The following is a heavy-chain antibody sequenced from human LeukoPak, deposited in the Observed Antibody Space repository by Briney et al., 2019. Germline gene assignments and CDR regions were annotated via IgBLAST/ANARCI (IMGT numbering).Heavy chain of an antibody. Sequence: PSETLSLTCAVSGGSISRSSYYWGWIRQPPGKGLEWIGSMYYSGSTYYNPSLKSRVTISVDTSKNQFSLKLSSVAAADTALYYCARTPYGNWDFDLWGRGTLVTVSS. CDR2: MYYSGST. D-gene: IGHD1-26*01. V-gene: IGHV4-39*01. CDR3: ARTPYGNWDFDL. J-gene: IGHJ2*01. CDR1: GGSISRSSYY.